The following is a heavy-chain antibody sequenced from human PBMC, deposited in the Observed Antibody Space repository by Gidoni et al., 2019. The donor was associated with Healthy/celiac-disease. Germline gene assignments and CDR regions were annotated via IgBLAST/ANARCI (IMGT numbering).Heavy chain of an antibody. V-gene: IGHV2-5*02. D-gene: IGHD3-3*01. Sequence: QITLKESVPTLVKPTQTLTPTCTFSGFSLSTSGVGVGWIRQPPGKALEWLALIYWDDDKRYSPSLKSRLTITKDTSKNQVVLTMTNMDPVDTATYYCAHSQSITIFGVVIMVFDYWGQGTLVTVSS. CDR1: GFSLSTSGVG. CDR3: AHSQSITIFGVVIMVFDY. J-gene: IGHJ4*02. CDR2: IYWDDDK.